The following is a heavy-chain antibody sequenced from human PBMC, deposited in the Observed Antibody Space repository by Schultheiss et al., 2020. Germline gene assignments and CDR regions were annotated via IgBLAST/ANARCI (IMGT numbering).Heavy chain of an antibody. J-gene: IGHJ3*02. D-gene: IGHD4-17*01. CDR1: GITFDDDG. CDR2: ISGSGGST. Sequence: GGSLKISCAASGITFDDDGLSWARQAPGKGLEWVSAISGSGGSTYYADSVKGRFTISRDNSKNTLYLQMNSLRAEDTAVYYCARGNYGDYDDAFDIWGQGTMVTVSS. V-gene: IGHV3-23*01. CDR3: ARGNYGDYDDAFDI.